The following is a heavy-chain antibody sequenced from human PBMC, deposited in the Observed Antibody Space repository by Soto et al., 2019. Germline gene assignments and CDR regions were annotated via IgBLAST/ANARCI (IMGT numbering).Heavy chain of an antibody. CDR3: ARRGYCSSTSCYLVDY. CDR1: GGSISSSSYY. CDR2: IYYSGST. D-gene: IGHD2-2*01. V-gene: IGHV4-39*01. J-gene: IGHJ4*02. Sequence: QLQLQESGPGLVKPSETLSLTCTVSGGSISSSSYYWGWIRQPPGKGLEWIGSIYYSGSTYYNPSLKSRVTISLDTSKNQFSLKLSSVTAADTAVYYCARRGYCSSTSCYLVDYWGQGTLVTVSS.